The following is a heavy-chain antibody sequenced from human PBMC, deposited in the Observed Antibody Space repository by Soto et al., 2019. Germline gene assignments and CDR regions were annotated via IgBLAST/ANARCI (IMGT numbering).Heavy chain of an antibody. D-gene: IGHD6-19*01. CDR1: GFTFSSYG. J-gene: IGHJ4*02. Sequence: QVQLVESGGGVVQPGRSLRLSCAASGFTFSSYGMHWVRQAPGKGLEWVAVISYDGSNKYYADSVKGRFTISRENSKNTMYLQMNSLRAEDTAVYYCAKEYLFSGWYSYYFDYWGQGTLVTVSS. CDR3: AKEYLFSGWYSYYFDY. V-gene: IGHV3-30*18. CDR2: ISYDGSNK.